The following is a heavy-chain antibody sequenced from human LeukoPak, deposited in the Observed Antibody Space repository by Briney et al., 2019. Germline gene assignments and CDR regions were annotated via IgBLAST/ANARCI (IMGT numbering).Heavy chain of an antibody. Sequence: GGSLRLSCAASGFTFSSYSMNWVPDAPGEGLGWVSSISTISTYKHYAHSLKGRFTNSRNKPKKSLYLQMTSLRDDDTAVYYCARVFCSGGSCYNGIEYWGQGTLVTVSP. CDR2: ISTISTYK. V-gene: IGHV3-21*01. CDR1: GFTFSSYS. D-gene: IGHD2-15*01. J-gene: IGHJ4*02. CDR3: ARVFCSGGSCYNGIEY.